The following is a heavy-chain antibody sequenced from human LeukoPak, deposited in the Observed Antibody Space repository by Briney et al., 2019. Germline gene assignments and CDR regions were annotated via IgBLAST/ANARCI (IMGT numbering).Heavy chain of an antibody. CDR1: GLTFSAYG. Sequence: GGSLRLSCAASGLTFSAYGMSWICQSPEKGLEWVSAISGGGGSTYYADSVKGRFTISRDNAKNSLYLQMNSLRAEDTAVYYCARARAARIAARPFDYWGQGTLVTVSS. D-gene: IGHD6-6*01. J-gene: IGHJ4*02. V-gene: IGHV3-11*04. CDR3: ARARAARIAARPFDY. CDR2: ISGGGGST.